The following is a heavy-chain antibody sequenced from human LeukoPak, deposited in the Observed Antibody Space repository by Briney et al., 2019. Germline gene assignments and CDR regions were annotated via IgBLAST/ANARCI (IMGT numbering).Heavy chain of an antibody. CDR2: ISNDGNSK. V-gene: IGHV3-30*18. CDR1: GFTFSSFG. J-gene: IGHJ4*02. Sequence: GGSLRLSCAASGFTFSSFGIHWVRQAPGKGLEWVAVISNDGNSKYYADSVKGRFTISRDNSKNTLYLQMNSLRPEDTAVYYCAKDRYSYAFEYSDSWGQGTLVTVSS. D-gene: IGHD5-18*01. CDR3: AKDRYSYAFEYSDS.